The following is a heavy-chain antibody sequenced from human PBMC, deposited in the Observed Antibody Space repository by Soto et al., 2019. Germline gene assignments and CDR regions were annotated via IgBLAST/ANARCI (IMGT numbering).Heavy chain of an antibody. CDR1: GITFNRSA. Sequence: QMQLVQSGPEVKKPGTSVKVSCKASGITFNRSAIQWVRQARGQRLEWVGWIVVGSNNRDYAQKLQERVTITSDMSTSTVYLALSSLRSEDTAVYYCAAVQESPYSMGMWGQGTTFTVSS. V-gene: IGHV1-58*02. CDR3: AAVQESPYSMGM. D-gene: IGHD2-21*01. CDR2: IVVGSNNR. J-gene: IGHJ6*02.